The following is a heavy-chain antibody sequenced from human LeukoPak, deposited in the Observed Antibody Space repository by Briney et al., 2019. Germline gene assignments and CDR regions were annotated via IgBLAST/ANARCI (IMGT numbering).Heavy chain of an antibody. D-gene: IGHD3-22*01. CDR1: GFTFSSYA. CDR3: ARQYSPDSSGLTP. CDR2: ISGSGGST. V-gene: IGHV3-23*01. J-gene: IGHJ5*02. Sequence: GGSLRLSCAATGFTFSSYAMSWVRQAPGKGLEWVSAISGSGGSTYYADSVKGRFTISRDNSKNTLYLQMNSLRAEDTAVYYCARQYSPDSSGLTPWGQGTLVTVSS.